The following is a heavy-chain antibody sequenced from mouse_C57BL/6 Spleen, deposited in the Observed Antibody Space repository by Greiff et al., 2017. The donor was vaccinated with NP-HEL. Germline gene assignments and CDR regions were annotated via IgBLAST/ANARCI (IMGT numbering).Heavy chain of an antibody. CDR1: GYTFTSYW. Sequence: QVHVKQSGAELVRPGSSVKLSCKASGYTFTSYWMHWVKQRPIQGLEWIGNIDPSDSEPHYNQKFKDKATLTVDKSSSTAYMQLSSLTSEDSAVYYCARSGLYYYGSSPNYWGQGTTLTVSS. CDR3: ARSGLYYYGSSPNY. CDR2: IDPSDSEP. D-gene: IGHD1-1*01. J-gene: IGHJ2*01. V-gene: IGHV1-52*01.